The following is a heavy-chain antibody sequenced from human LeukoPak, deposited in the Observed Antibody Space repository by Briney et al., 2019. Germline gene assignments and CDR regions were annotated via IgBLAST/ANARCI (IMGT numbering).Heavy chain of an antibody. J-gene: IGHJ4*02. CDR2: ISSSSSYI. V-gene: IGHV3-21*01. D-gene: IGHD3-16*01. Sequence: GGSLRLSCAASGFTFSSYSMNWVRQAPGKGLEWVSSISSSSSYIYYADSVKGRFTISRDNAKNSLYLQMNSLRAEDTAVYYCARGVNYAEGDGDCWGQGTLVTVSS. CDR1: GFTFSSYS. CDR3: ARGVNYAEGDGDC.